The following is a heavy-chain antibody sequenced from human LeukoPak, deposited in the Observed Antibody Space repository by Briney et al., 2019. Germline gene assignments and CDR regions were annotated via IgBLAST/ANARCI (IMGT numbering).Heavy chain of an antibody. CDR1: GFTFSNHW. Sequence: GESLRLSCAASGFTFSNHWMSWVRQAPGTGLEWVANIRDDGSEKYYVDSVKGRFTVSRDNVKNSLFLQMNSLRVDDTAVYYCAKSGSSVFWSWGQGALVTVSS. CDR2: IRDDGSEK. V-gene: IGHV3-7*03. CDR3: AKSGSSVFWS. D-gene: IGHD3-3*02. J-gene: IGHJ5*02.